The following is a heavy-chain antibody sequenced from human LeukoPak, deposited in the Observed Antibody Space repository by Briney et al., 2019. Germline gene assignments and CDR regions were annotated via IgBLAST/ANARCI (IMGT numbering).Heavy chain of an antibody. J-gene: IGHJ4*02. Sequence: TGGSLRLSCAVSGFTFSTYTMNWVRQAPGKGLEWVSYISSSSTTIYYADSVKGRFTISRDNAKNSLYLQMNSLRAEDTAVYYCARSLHGDFWGQGTLVTVSS. CDR1: GFTFSTYT. V-gene: IGHV3-48*04. CDR2: ISSSSTTI. CDR3: ARSLHGDF.